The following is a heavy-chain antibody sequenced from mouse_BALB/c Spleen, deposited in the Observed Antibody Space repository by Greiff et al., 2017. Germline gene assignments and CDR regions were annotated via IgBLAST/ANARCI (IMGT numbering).Heavy chain of an antibody. D-gene: IGHD4-1*01. CDR1: GFTFSSYT. J-gene: IGHJ4*01. Sequence: EVMLVESGGGLVQPGGSLKLSCAASGFTFSSYTMSWVRQTPEKRLEWVAYISNGGGSTYYPDTVKGRFTISRDNAKNTLYLQMSSLKFEDTAMYYCARQGGTWAMDYWGQGTSVTVSS. V-gene: IGHV5-12-2*01. CDR2: ISNGGGST. CDR3: ARQGGTWAMDY.